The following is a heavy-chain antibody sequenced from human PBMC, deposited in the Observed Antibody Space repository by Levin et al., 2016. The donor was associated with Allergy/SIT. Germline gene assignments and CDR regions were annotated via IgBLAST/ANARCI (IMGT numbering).Heavy chain of an antibody. CDR2: INSDGSST. D-gene: IGHD3-16*01. CDR3: ARDHGELGRVAYFGY. V-gene: IGHV3-74*01. Sequence: VRQAPGKGLVWVSRINSDGSSTSYADSVKGRFTISRDNAKNTLYLQMNSLRAEDTAVYYCARDHGELGRVAYFGYWGQGTLVTVSS. J-gene: IGHJ4*02.